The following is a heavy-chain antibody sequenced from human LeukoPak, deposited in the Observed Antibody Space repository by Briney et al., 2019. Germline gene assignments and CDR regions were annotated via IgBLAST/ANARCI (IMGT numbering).Heavy chain of an antibody. J-gene: IGHJ4*02. CDR2: IIPIFGIA. V-gene: IGHV1-69*04. CDR3: AVNYDYGDHGGGY. D-gene: IGHD4-17*01. Sequence: SVKVSCKASGGTFSSYAISWVRQAPGQGLEWMGRIIPIFGIANYAQKFQGRVTITADKSASTAYMELSSLRSEDTAVYYCAVNYDYGDHGGGYWGQGTLVTVSS. CDR1: GGTFSSYA.